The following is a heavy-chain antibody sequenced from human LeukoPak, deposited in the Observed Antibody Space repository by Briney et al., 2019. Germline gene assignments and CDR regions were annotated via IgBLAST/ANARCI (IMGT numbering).Heavy chain of an antibody. CDR1: GYTFTSYY. V-gene: IGHV1-46*01. D-gene: IGHD3-3*01. CDR3: ARGREIYDFWSGYYGGGNWFDP. J-gene: IGHJ5*02. CDR2: INPSGGST. Sequence: ASVTVSCKASGYTFTSYYMHWVRQAPGQGLEWMGIINPSGGSTSYAQKFQGRVTMTRDTSTSTVYMELSSLRSEDTAVYYCARGREIYDFWSGYYGGGNWFDPWGQGTLVTVSS.